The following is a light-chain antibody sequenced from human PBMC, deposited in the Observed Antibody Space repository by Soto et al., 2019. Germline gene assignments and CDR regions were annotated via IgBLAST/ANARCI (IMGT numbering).Light chain of an antibody. CDR2: EVN. J-gene: IGLJ1*01. CDR3: CSYTITSTLFV. Sequence: QSALTQPASVSGYPGQSITITCTGSSRDVGGYNYVSWFQYHPGRAPKLLIYEVNDRPSGISNRFSGSKSGNTASLTISGLLPEDEADYFCCSYTITSTLFVFGTGTKGTVL. CDR1: SRDVGGYNY. V-gene: IGLV2-14*01.